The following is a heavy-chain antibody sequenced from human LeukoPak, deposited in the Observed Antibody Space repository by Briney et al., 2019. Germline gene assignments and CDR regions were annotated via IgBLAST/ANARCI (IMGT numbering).Heavy chain of an antibody. CDR1: GGSISSGSYY. Sequence: PSQTLSLTCTVSGGSISSGSYYWSWIRQPAGKGLEWIGRIYTSGSTNYNPSLKSRVTISVDTSKNQFSLKLSSVTAADTAVYYCARSSSGWLFDLWGRGTLVTVSS. D-gene: IGHD6-19*01. CDR2: IYTSGST. J-gene: IGHJ2*01. CDR3: ARSSSGWLFDL. V-gene: IGHV4-61*02.